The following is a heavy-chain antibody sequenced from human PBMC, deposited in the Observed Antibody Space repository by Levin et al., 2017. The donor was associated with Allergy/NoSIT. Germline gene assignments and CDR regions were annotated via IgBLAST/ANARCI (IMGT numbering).Heavy chain of an antibody. V-gene: IGHV4-61*02. CDR3: ARDKQYSYGKSFYYYMDV. Sequence: SETLSLTCTVSGGSISSGSYYWSWIRQPAGKGLEWIGRIYNSRGSTNHNPSLKSRVTISVDTSKNQFSLKLSSVTAADTAVYYCARDKQYSYGKSFYYYMDVWGKGTTVTVSS. CDR2: IYNSRGST. CDR1: GGSISSGSYY. D-gene: IGHD5-18*01. J-gene: IGHJ6*03.